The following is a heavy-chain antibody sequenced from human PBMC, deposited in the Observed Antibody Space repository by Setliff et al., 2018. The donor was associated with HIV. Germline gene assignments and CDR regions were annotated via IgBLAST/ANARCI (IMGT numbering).Heavy chain of an antibody. D-gene: IGHD3-22*01. CDR1: GGSISGSSYY. CDR3: ARDMTNCYDRSGSFGWFAP. Sequence: SETLSLTCSVSGGSISGSSYYWGWIRQPPGKGLEWIGSVYHSGSTYYDPSLKSRVTISVDKSKNQFSVKLRSVTAADTAVYYCARDMTNCYDRSGSFGWFAPWGQGTPVTVSS. CDR2: VYHSGST. J-gene: IGHJ5*02. V-gene: IGHV4-39*07.